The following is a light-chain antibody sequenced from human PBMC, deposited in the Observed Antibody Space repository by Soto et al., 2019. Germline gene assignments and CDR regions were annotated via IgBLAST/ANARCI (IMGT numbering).Light chain of an antibody. CDR3: SSYTSSSTL. J-gene: IGLJ2*01. CDR2: DVS. CDR1: SSDVGGYNY. V-gene: IGLV2-14*01. Sequence: QSVLTQPASVSGSPGQSITISCTGTSSDVGGYNYVSWYQQHPGKAPKLMIYDVSNRPSGVSNRFSGSKSGNTASLTISGLQAEDEDYYYCSSYTSSSTLFGGGTKVTVL.